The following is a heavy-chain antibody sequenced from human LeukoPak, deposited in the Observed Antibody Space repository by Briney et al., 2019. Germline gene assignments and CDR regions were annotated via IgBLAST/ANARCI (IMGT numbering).Heavy chain of an antibody. V-gene: IGHV1-69*01. D-gene: IGHD3-3*01. J-gene: IGHJ4*02. CDR3: ARGLTGERDFWSGYYLGYFDY. Sequence: SVKVSCKASGGTFSSYAISWVRQAPGQGLEWMGGIIPIFGTANYAQKFQGRVTITADESTSTAYMELSSLRSEDTAVYYCARGLTGERDFWSGYYLGYFDYWGQGTLVTVSS. CDR2: IIPIFGTA. CDR1: GGTFSSYA.